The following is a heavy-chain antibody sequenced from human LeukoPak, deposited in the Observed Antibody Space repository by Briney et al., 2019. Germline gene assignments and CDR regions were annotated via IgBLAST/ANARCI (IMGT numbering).Heavy chain of an antibody. Sequence: ASVKVSCKASGYTFTGYYMHWVRQAPGQGLEWMGWINPNSGGTNYAQKFQGRVTMTRDTSISTAYMELSRLRSDDTAVYYCARGSSRYYYDSSGHDYWGQGTLVTVSS. J-gene: IGHJ4*02. CDR1: GYTFTGYY. CDR2: INPNSGGT. V-gene: IGHV1-2*02. CDR3: ARGSSRYYYDSSGHDY. D-gene: IGHD3-22*01.